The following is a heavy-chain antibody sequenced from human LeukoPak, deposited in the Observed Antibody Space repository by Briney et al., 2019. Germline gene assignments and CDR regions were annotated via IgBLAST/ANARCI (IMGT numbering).Heavy chain of an antibody. V-gene: IGHV4-34*01. D-gene: IGHD3-10*01. J-gene: IGHJ5*02. CDR2: INHSGST. CDR1: GGSFSGYY. Sequence: SKTLSLTCAVYGGSFSGYYWGWIRQPPGKGLEWIGEINHSGSTNYSPSLKSRVTISVDTSKNQFSLELRSVTTADTAVYYCASRPLPPGSYGQLFPWGQGTRVSVSS. CDR3: ASRPLPPGSYGQLFP.